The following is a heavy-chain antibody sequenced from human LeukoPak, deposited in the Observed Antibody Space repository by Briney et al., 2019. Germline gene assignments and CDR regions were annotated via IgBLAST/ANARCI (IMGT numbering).Heavy chain of an antibody. CDR2: IYYSGST. CDR1: GGSISSGGYY. D-gene: IGHD6-19*01. CDR3: ARRIPGAGLFDY. J-gene: IGHJ4*02. Sequence: PSETLSLTCSVSGGSISSGGYYWSWIRQHPGKDLEWIGYIYYSGSTYYNPSLNSRVTISLDTSKNQFSLKLSSVTAADTAMYYCARRIPGAGLFDYWGQGILVTVSS. V-gene: IGHV4-31*03.